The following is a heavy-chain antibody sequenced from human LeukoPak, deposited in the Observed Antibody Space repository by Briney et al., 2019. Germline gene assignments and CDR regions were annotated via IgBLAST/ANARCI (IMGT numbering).Heavy chain of an antibody. Sequence: ASVKVSCKASGYTFTSYDINWVRQATGQGLEWMGWMNPNSGNTGYAQKFQGRVTMTTDTSTSTAYMELRSLRSDDTAVYYCARDLVDVWGKGTTVTVSS. CDR2: MNPNSGNT. J-gene: IGHJ6*04. V-gene: IGHV1-8*02. CDR3: ARDLVDV. CDR1: GYTFTSYD.